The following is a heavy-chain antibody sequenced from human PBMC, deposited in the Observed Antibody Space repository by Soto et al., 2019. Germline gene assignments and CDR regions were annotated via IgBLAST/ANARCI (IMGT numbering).Heavy chain of an antibody. J-gene: IGHJ4*02. Sequence: EVQLVQSGAEAKKPGESLKISCQGYGYNFSNYWIAWVRQMPGQGLEWMGIIYPGDSDTIYSPSFQGQVTISADNSTRTARLQWSGLMGSDTAMYYCARQGYGSSGWNWGQGTLVTVSS. CDR1: GYNFSNYW. D-gene: IGHD3-22*01. CDR2: IYPGDSDT. V-gene: IGHV5-51*01. CDR3: ARQGYGSSGWN.